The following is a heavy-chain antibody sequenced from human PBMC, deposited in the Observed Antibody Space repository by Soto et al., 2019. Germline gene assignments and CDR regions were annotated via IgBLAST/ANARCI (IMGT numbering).Heavy chain of an antibody. V-gene: IGHV4-59*08. CDR1: GGSISSYY. CDR2: IYYSGST. CDR3: ERYIAEAGTGFDY. D-gene: IGHD6-13*01. J-gene: IGHJ4*02. Sequence: PSETLSLTCTVSGGSISSYYWSWIRQPPGKGLEWIGYIYYSGSTNYNPSLKSRVTISVDTSKNQFSLKLSSVTAADTAVYYCERYIAEAGTGFDYWGQGKLVTVS.